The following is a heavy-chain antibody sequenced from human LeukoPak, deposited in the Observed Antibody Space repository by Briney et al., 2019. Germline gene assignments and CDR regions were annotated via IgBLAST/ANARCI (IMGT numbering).Heavy chain of an antibody. V-gene: IGHV4-39*01. CDR1: SGSFSSSCYY. J-gene: IGHJ4*02. CDR3: TRHGGGYYYFDY. Sequence: SETLSLTCTVSSGSFSSSCYYWGRIRHPPGKGREWIGSGYYSGSTYYNPSLMSRVTISVDTSKHHFSLKLNSVTAADTAVYYCTRHGGGYYYFDYWGRGTLVTVSS. D-gene: IGHD2-21*01. CDR2: GYYSGST.